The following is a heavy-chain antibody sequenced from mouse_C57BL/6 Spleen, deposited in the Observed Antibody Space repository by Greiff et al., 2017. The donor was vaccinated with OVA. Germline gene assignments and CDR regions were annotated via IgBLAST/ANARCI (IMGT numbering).Heavy chain of an antibody. CDR1: GFTFSDYY. Sequence: EVQRVESEGGLVQPGSSMKLSCTASGFTFSDYYMAWVRQVPEKGLEWVANINYDGSSTYYLDSLKSRFIISRDNAKNILYLQMSSLKSEDTATYYCARAPHYYAVYYFDYWGKGTTLTVSS. CDR2: INYDGSST. CDR3: ARAPHYYAVYYFDY. J-gene: IGHJ2*01. D-gene: IGHD1-2*01. V-gene: IGHV5-16*01.